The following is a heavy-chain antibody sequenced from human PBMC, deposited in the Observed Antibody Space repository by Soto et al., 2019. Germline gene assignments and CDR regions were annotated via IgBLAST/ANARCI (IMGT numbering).Heavy chain of an antibody. V-gene: IGHV3-23*01. J-gene: IGHJ4*02. D-gene: IGHD3-3*01. Sequence: EVQLLESGGGLVQPGGSLTLSCAASGFTFSTYAMSWVRQAPGKGLEWVSGLSGSTAYYAESVRGRFTISRDNSESTIHRQMNSLRAEDTAVYYCAKAREKGVVISTSFDYWGQGTLVTVSS. CDR3: AKAREKGVVISTSFDY. CDR2: LSGSTA. CDR1: GFTFSTYA.